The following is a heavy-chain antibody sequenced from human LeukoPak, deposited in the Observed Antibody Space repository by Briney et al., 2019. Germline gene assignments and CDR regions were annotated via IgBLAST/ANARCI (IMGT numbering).Heavy chain of an antibody. CDR3: ARGYQLLAYYMDV. CDR1: GFNFNIYS. J-gene: IGHJ6*03. Sequence: GGSLRLSCRASGFNFNIYSMNWVRQAPGKGLEWVSVIRAEGNPTHYADSVKGRFTISRDNSKNMVYLQMNRLRAEDTAIYYCARGYQLLAYYMDVWGEGTTVTVSS. D-gene: IGHD2-2*01. CDR2: IRAEGNPT. V-gene: IGHV3-23*01.